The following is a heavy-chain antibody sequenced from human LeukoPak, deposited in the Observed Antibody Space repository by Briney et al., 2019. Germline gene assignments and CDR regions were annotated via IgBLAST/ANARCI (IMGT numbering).Heavy chain of an antibody. CDR1: GGSISSYY. D-gene: IGHD2-15*01. Sequence: PSETLSLTCTVYGGSISSYYWSWIRQPPGKGLEWIGYIYYSGRTNYNPSLKSRVTISVDTSKNQFSLKLRSVTAAETAVYYCARTTEGYCRGGSCFYYYYYMDVWGKGTTVTVSS. V-gene: IGHV4-59*01. CDR3: ARTTEGYCRGGSCFYYYYYMDV. CDR2: IYYSGRT. J-gene: IGHJ6*03.